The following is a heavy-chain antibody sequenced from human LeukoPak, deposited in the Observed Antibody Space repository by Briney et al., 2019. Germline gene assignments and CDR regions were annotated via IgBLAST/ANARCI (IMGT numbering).Heavy chain of an antibody. J-gene: IGHJ4*02. Sequence: GGSLRLSCAASGFTFSSYSMNWVRQAPGKGLEWVSSISSSSYIYYADSVKGRFTISRDNAKNSLYLQMNSLRAEDTAVYYCAKQGHCSGGSCYSVDVGNYWGQGTLVTVSS. V-gene: IGHV3-21*01. CDR2: ISSSSYI. CDR3: AKQGHCSGGSCYSVDVGNY. CDR1: GFTFSSYS. D-gene: IGHD2-15*01.